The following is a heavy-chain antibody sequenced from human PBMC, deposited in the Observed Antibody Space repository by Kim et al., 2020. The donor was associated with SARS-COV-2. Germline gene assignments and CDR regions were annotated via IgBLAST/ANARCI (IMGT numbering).Heavy chain of an antibody. CDR2: IKQDGSEK. CDR1: GFTFSSYW. Sequence: GGSLRLSCAASGFTFSSYWMSWVRQAPGKGLEWVANIKQDGSEKYYVDSVKGRFTISRDNAKNSLYLQMNSLRAEDTAVYYCARKMTTVTTPYYYGMDVWGQGTTVTVSS. V-gene: IGHV3-7*01. D-gene: IGHD4-17*01. CDR3: ARKMTTVTTPYYYGMDV. J-gene: IGHJ6*02.